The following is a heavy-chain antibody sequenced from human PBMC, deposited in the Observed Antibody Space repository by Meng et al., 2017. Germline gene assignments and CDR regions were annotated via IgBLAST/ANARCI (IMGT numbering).Heavy chain of an antibody. V-gene: IGHV3-15*01. J-gene: IGHJ4*02. CDR3: TLDTAMVTIDY. CDR1: GFNFSIAW. D-gene: IGHD5-18*01. CDR2: IKSKTDGGTT. Sequence: EVERVESGVGMVKLRGSLRSSCAASGFNFSIAWMSWVRQAHGKGMEWVGRIKSKTDGGTTGYAAPVKGRFTISRDDSKNTLYLKMNSLKTEGTAVYYCTLDTAMVTIDYWGQGTLVTVSS.